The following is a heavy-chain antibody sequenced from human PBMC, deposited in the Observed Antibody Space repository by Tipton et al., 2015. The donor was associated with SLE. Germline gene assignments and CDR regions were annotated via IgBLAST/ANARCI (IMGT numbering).Heavy chain of an antibody. Sequence: TLSLTCTVSGGSISSSSYYWGWIRQPPGKGLEWIGSIYYSGSTYYNPSLKSRVTISVDTSKNQLSLKLSSVTAADTAVYYCASYGYSGSHGGAFDIWGQGTMVTVSS. D-gene: IGHD1-26*01. J-gene: IGHJ3*02. CDR1: GGSISSSSYY. V-gene: IGHV4-39*07. CDR3: ASYGYSGSHGGAFDI. CDR2: IYYSGST.